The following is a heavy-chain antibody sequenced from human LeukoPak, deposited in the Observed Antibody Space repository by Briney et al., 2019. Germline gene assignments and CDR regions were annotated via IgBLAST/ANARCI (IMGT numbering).Heavy chain of an antibody. V-gene: IGHV4-59*02. Sequence: SETLSLTCVVSGGSVSGYYWGWIRQPPGRGLEWIGYVYYSGSTNYNPSFKSRITISVDTSRNQFSLQLSSVTAADTAVYYCASGQFLVSNDYWGQGILVTVSS. D-gene: IGHD5/OR15-5a*01. CDR2: VYYSGST. CDR1: GGSVSGYY. J-gene: IGHJ4*02. CDR3: ASGQFLVSNDY.